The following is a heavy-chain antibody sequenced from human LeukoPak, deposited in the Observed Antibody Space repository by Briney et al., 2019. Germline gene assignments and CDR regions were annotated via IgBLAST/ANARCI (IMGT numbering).Heavy chain of an antibody. CDR3: ARDLTSAYWTPGGYYYYMDV. CDR2: ITSDSAFM. J-gene: IGHJ6*03. Sequence: GSLKLSCAASGFNLKTYSINWVRQAPGKGLEWISYITSDSAFMYYADSVKGRFTISRDNAKNSVYLQMHSLRVEDTAVYYCARDLTSAYWTPGGYYYYMDVWGKGTTVTVSS. V-gene: IGHV3-48*01. CDR1: GFNLKTYS. D-gene: IGHD3-16*01.